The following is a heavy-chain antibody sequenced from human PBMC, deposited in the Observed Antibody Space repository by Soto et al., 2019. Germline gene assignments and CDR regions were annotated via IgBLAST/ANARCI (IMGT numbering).Heavy chain of an antibody. CDR3: AREPEGIAAALDY. CDR1: GFTFRTYG. Sequence: GGSLRLSXAASGFTFRTYGMNWVRRAPGGGLEWVASISSSGSFTYYADSVKGRFTISRDDAEKSLYLQMNSLRAEDTALYYCAREPEGIAAALDYWGRGTLVTVSS. V-gene: IGHV3-21*01. CDR2: ISSSGSFT. J-gene: IGHJ4*02. D-gene: IGHD6-13*01.